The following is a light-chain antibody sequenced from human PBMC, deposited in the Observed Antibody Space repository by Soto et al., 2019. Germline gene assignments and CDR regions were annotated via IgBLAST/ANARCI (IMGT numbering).Light chain of an antibody. CDR2: AAS. CDR1: QNINSY. J-gene: IGKJ1*01. CDR3: QQGKTFPWT. Sequence: DIQMTQSPSSVSASLGDRVTITCRASQNINSYLAWYQQKPGKDPKLLIYAASNLESGVPSRFSGSGSGTDFTLTISCLEPEDFATYFCQQGKTFPWTFGQGTKVDVK. V-gene: IGKV1-12*02.